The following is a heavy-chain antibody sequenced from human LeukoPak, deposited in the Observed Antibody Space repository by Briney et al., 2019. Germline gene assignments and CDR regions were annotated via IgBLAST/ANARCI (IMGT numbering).Heavy chain of an antibody. J-gene: IGHJ4*02. CDR1: GFIFSGYA. Sequence: GGSLRLSCAASGFIFSGYAASWVRQAPGKGLEWVSAVGGSGGTTFYADSVKGRFTISRDNSKNMLYLQMNSLRAEDTAIYYGAKDRSSGCYWGFDYGGRGTLVTVSS. V-gene: IGHV3-23*01. D-gene: IGHD6-19*01. CDR3: AKDRSSGCYWGFDY. CDR2: VGGSGGTT.